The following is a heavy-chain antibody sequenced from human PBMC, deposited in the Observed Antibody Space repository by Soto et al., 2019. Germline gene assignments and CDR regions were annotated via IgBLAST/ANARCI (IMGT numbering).Heavy chain of an antibody. CDR3: ARYFRGSGRYFFDY. D-gene: IGHD6-19*01. CDR2: INQDGGGT. J-gene: IGHJ4*02. Sequence: GGSLRRSCVASGFTFITSFMGWGCQAPGKGLEWVANINQDGGGTYYVDSVDGRFTISRDNAKDSLYLQMNSLRGEDTAVYYCARYFRGSGRYFFDYWGQGTLVTVSS. CDR1: GFTFITSF. V-gene: IGHV3-7*03.